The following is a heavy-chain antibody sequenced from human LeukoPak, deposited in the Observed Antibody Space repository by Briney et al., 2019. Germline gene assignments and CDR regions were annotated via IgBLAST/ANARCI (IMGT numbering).Heavy chain of an antibody. CDR3: AREASPIKTTNFVY. CDR1: GFTFSSYS. J-gene: IGHJ4*02. V-gene: IGHV3-48*01. CDR2: ISSSSSTI. Sequence: GGSLRLSCAASGFTFSSYSMNWVRQAPGKGLEWVSYISSSSSTIYYADSVKGRFTISRDNAKNSLYLQMNSLRAEDTAVYYCAREASPIKTTNFVYWGQGTLVTVSS. D-gene: IGHD5-24*01.